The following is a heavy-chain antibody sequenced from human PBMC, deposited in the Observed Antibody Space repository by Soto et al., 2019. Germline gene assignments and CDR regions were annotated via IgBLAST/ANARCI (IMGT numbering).Heavy chain of an antibody. CDR3: TRCSSYAMDV. CDR1: GDSVSSKSVS. V-gene: IGHV6-1*01. Sequence: SQTLSLTCAISGDSVSSKSVSWNWIRQSPSRGLEWLGKTKYRSRWYHDYAVSVKSRIIISSDTSKNQFSLQLNSVTPGDTAVYYCTRCSSYAMDVWGQGITVTVPS. D-gene: IGHD3-10*02. CDR2: TKYRSRWYH. J-gene: IGHJ6*02.